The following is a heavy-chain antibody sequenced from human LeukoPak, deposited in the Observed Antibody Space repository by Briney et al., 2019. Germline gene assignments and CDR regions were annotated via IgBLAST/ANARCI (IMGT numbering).Heavy chain of an antibody. Sequence: GGSLRLSCAASGFTFSNYGIHWVRQAPGKGLEWVPVVSYDGNIKYYADSVKGRFTISRDNSKNTLYLQMNSLRAEDTAVYYCAREPQDIVVVPAAPSDYGMDVWGQGTTVTVSS. CDR2: VSYDGNIK. D-gene: IGHD2-2*01. CDR3: AREPQDIVVVPAAPSDYGMDV. J-gene: IGHJ6*02. CDR1: GFTFSNYG. V-gene: IGHV3-30*03.